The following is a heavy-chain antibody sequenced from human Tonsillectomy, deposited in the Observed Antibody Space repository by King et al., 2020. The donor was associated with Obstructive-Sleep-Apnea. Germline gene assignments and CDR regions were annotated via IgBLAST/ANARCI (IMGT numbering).Heavy chain of an antibody. J-gene: IGHJ4*02. CDR1: GVTFSTYA. D-gene: IGHD3-10*01. CDR2: ISASGSST. Sequence: VQLVESGGGLVQPGGSLRLSCAASGVTFSTYAMTWVRQAPGKGLEWVSLISASGSSTYYADSVKGRFTISRDNSKNTLYLQMNSLRAEDTAIYYCAKIAGSGSYSTDYWGQGTLVTVSS. CDR3: AKIAGSGSYSTDY. V-gene: IGHV3-23*04.